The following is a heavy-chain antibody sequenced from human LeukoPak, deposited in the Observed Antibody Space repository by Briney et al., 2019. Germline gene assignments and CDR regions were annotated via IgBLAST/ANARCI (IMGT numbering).Heavy chain of an antibody. J-gene: IGHJ3*02. CDR3: ARGSSSPDAFDI. V-gene: IGHV3-74*01. CDR1: GFTFSSYW. D-gene: IGHD6-6*01. CDR2: INSDGSST. Sequence: GGSLRLSCAASGFTFSSYWMHWARQAPGKGLVWVSRINSDGSSTSYADSVKGRFTISRDNAKNTLYLQMNSLRAEDTAVYYCARGSSSPDAFDIWGQGTMVTVSS.